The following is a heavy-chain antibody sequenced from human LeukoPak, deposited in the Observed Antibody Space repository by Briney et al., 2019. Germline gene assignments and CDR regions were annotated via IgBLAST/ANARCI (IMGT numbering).Heavy chain of an antibody. J-gene: IGHJ6*03. Sequence: GGSLRLSCAASGFTFSSYWMSWVRQAPGKGLEWVANIKQDGSEKYYVDSVKGRFTISRDNAKNSLYLQMNSLRAEDTAVYYCARPGYCSSTSCFYMGVWGKGTTVTVSS. CDR1: GFTFSSYW. CDR3: ARPGYCSSTSCFYMGV. CDR2: IKQDGSEK. V-gene: IGHV3-7*01. D-gene: IGHD2-2*01.